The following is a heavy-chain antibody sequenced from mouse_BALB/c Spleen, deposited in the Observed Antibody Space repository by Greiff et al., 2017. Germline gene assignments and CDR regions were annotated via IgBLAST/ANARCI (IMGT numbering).Heavy chain of an antibody. CDR1: GDSITSGY. J-gene: IGHJ1*01. CDR2: ISYSGST. CDR3: ARENYGSSYWYFDV. D-gene: IGHD1-1*01. Sequence: EVKLMESGPSLVKPSQTLSLTCSVTGDSITSGYWNWIRKFPGNKLEYMGYISYSGSTYYNPSLKSRISITRDTSKNQYYLQLNSVTTEDTATYYCARENYGSSYWYFDVWGAGTTVTVSS. V-gene: IGHV3-8*02.